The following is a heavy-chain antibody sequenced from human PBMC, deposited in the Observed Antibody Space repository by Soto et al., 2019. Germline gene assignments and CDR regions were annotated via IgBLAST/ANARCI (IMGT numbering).Heavy chain of an antibody. Sequence: SETLSLTCTVSGGSISSYYWSWIRQPPGKGLEWIGYIYYSGSTNYNPSLKSRVTTSVDTSKNQFSLKLSSVTAADTAVYYCARDVPDCSGGSCYSPGINDYWGQGTLVTVSS. CDR1: GGSISSYY. V-gene: IGHV4-59*01. J-gene: IGHJ4*02. D-gene: IGHD2-15*01. CDR2: IYYSGST. CDR3: ARDVPDCSGGSCYSPGINDY.